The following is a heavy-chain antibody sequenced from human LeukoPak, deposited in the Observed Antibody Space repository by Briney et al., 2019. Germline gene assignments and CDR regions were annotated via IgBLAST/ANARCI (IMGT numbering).Heavy chain of an antibody. D-gene: IGHD3-22*01. CDR1: GGSFSGYN. CDR3: ARSGYYYDSSGYYYRPRGYYGMDV. Sequence: SETLSLTCAVYGGSFSGYNWSWIRQPPGKRLEWIGEINHSGSANYNPSLKSRVTLSVDTSKNQFSLKLSSVTAADTAVYYCARSGYYYDSSGYYYRPRGYYGMDVWGQGTTVTVSS. V-gene: IGHV4-34*01. J-gene: IGHJ6*02. CDR2: INHSGSA.